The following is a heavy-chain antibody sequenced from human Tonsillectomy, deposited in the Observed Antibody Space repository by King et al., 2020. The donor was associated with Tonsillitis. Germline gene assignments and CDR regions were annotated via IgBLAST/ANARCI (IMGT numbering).Heavy chain of an antibody. CDR3: ARGYSSVPHGDAFDI. D-gene: IGHD6-19*01. Sequence: QLVQSGGGLVQPGGSLRLSCAASGFTFSSYDMHWVRQATGKGLEWVSAIGTAGDTYYPGSVKGRFTISRENAKNSLYLQMNSLRAEDTAVYYCARGYSSVPHGDAFDIWGQGTMVTVSS. CDR1: GFTFSSYD. CDR2: IGTAGDT. V-gene: IGHV3-13*01. J-gene: IGHJ3*02.